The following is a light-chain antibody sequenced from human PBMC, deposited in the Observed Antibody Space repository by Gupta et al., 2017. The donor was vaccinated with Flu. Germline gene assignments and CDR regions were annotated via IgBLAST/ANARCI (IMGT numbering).Light chain of an antibody. CDR2: DAS. CDR3: QHLNIFPLT. Sequence: DVQLTQSPPSLSASVGDTATITCRASQDIGTSLAWYQQKPGKAPNILVYDASSVFTGVSPRFSGGRSETEFTLTITNLRYEDIAVYYCQHLNIFPLTFGQGTRVEIK. V-gene: IGKV1-9*01. J-gene: IGKJ1*01. CDR1: QDIGTS.